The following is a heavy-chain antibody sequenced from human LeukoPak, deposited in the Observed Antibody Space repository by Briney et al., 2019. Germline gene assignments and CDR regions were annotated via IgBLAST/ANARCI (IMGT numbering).Heavy chain of an antibody. J-gene: IGHJ3*02. CDR3: ARDLDPSFYYDSSGSDAFDI. CDR2: INSDGSST. D-gene: IGHD3-22*01. Sequence: GGSLRLSCAASGFTVSSNYMSWVRQAPGKGLVWVSRINSDGSSTSYADSVKGRFTISRDNAKNTLYLQMNSLRAEDTAVYYCARDLDPSFYYDSSGSDAFDIWGQGTMVTVSS. CDR1: GFTVSSNY. V-gene: IGHV3-74*01.